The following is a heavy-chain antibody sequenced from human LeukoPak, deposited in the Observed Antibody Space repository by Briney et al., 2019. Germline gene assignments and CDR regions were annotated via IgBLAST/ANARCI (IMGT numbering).Heavy chain of an antibody. CDR2: MYYTGST. CDR3: ARQSDSSGWSTYGY. D-gene: IGHD6-19*01. V-gene: IGHV4-39*01. Sequence: AETLSLTCTVSGGSIRSSTFYWGWIRQPPGKGLEWNGSMYYTGSTYYSPSLKSRVTISVDTSKNQFSLKLSSVTAADTAVYYCARQSDSSGWSTYGYWGQGTLVTVSS. CDR1: GGSIRSSTFY. J-gene: IGHJ4*02.